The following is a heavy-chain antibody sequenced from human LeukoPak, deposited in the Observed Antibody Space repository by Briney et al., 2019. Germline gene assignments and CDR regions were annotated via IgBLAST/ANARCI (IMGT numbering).Heavy chain of an antibody. J-gene: IGHJ4*02. CDR1: GYTFTSYA. V-gene: IGHV1-3*01. CDR3: ARAPYYYDSSGYYS. Sequence: ASVKVSCKASGYTFTSYAMHWVRQAPGQRLEWMGWINAGNGNTEYSQKFQGRVTITRDTSASTAYMELSSLRSEDTAVYYCARAPYYYDSSGYYSWGQGTLVTVSS. CDR2: INAGNGNT. D-gene: IGHD3-22*01.